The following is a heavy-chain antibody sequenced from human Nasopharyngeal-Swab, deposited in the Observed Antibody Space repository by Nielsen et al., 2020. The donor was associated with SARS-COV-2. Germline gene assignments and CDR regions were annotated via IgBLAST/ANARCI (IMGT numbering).Heavy chain of an antibody. Sequence: ASVKVSCKASGYTFTGYYMHWVRQAPGQGLEWMGWINPNSGGTNYAQKFQGRVTMTEDTSTDTAYMELSSLRSEDTAVYYCATSAPYCSGGSCYSGWFDPWGQGTLVTVSS. CDR1: GYTFTGYY. CDR3: ATSAPYCSGGSCYSGWFDP. J-gene: IGHJ5*02. D-gene: IGHD2-15*01. CDR2: INPNSGGT. V-gene: IGHV1-2*02.